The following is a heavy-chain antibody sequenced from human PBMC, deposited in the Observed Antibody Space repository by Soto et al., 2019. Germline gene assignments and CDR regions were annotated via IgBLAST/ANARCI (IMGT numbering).Heavy chain of an antibody. CDR2: ISYSGST. CDR3: ARDTSSSWYNWFDP. V-gene: IGHV4-59*01. Sequence: TLSLTCTVSGGSISPYYWSWIRQPPGKGLEWIGYISYSGSTNYNPSLKSRVTISVDTSKNQFSLRLSSVTAADTAVYFCARDTSSSWYNWFDPWGQGTLVTVSS. D-gene: IGHD6-13*01. J-gene: IGHJ5*02. CDR1: GGSISPYY.